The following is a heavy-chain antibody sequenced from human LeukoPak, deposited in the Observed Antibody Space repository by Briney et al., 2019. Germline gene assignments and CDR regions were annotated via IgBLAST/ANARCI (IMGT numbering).Heavy chain of an antibody. J-gene: IGHJ6*02. Sequence: GRSLRLSCAASGFTFDDYAMHWVRQAPGKGLEWVSGISWNSGSIGYADSVKGRFTISRDNAKNSLYLQMNSLRAEDTALYYCAKVAGYCSGGSCYYYYGMDAWGQGTTVTVSS. D-gene: IGHD2-15*01. CDR2: ISWNSGSI. V-gene: IGHV3-9*01. CDR1: GFTFDDYA. CDR3: AKVAGYCSGGSCYYYYGMDA.